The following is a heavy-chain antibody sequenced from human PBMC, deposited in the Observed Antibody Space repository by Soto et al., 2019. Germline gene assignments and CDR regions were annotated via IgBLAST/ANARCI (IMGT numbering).Heavy chain of an antibody. CDR2: IIPIFGPA. CDR3: ARDDPRRSVDKLDLNY. J-gene: IGHJ4*02. Sequence: QVQLVQSGAEVKKPGSSVKVSCKASGGTFSSYAISWVRQAPGQGLEWMGGIIPIFGPANYAQKFQGRVTITADESTSTAYMELSSLRSEDTAVYYCARDDPRRSVDKLDLNYWGQGTLVTVSS. CDR1: GGTFSSYA. D-gene: IGHD1-1*01. V-gene: IGHV1-69*01.